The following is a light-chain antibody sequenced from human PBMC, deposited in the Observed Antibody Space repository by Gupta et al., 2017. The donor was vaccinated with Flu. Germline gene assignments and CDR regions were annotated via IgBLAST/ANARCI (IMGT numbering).Light chain of an antibody. CDR2: DDS. V-gene: IGLV3-21*02. Sequence: SSALTQPPSVSVAPGQTARISCGGTNIESNSVHWYQQQPGQAPVLDVYDDSDRHSGLPARVSCSKSGDTATITISSVDGGEEAAYYCQLSADESDNPWVFGGGTKLTVL. CDR1: NIESNS. CDR3: QLSADESDNPWV. J-gene: IGLJ3*02.